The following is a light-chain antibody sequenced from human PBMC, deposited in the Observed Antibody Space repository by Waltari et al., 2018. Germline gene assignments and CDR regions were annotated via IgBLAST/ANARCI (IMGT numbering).Light chain of an antibody. CDR2: GAS. Sequence: EIVMTQSPATLSVSPGQRATLSCRASQSITTDLAWYQQKPGQAPRLLLYGASTRDTGVPDRFTGRGSGTQFTLTISSLQSEDVAVYFCQQYKEWPPVTFGGGTRVEIK. CDR1: QSITTD. J-gene: IGKJ4*02. V-gene: IGKV3-15*01. CDR3: QQYKEWPPVT.